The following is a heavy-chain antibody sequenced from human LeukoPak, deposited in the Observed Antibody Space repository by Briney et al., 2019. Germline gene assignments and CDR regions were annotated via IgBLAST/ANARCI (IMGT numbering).Heavy chain of an antibody. D-gene: IGHD1-26*01. Sequence: ASVTASFKASGYTFTGYYMHWERQAPGQGLEWMGRINPNSGGTNYAQKFQGRVTMTRDTSISTAYMELSRLRSDYTAVYYCAIMGALDWGQGTLVTVSS. CDR3: AIMGALD. J-gene: IGHJ4*02. CDR1: GYTFTGYY. V-gene: IGHV1-2*06. CDR2: INPNSGGT.